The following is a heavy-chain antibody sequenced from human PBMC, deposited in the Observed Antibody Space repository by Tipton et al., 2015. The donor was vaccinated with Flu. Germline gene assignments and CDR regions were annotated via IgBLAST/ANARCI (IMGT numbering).Heavy chain of an antibody. CDR3: ACRGSCYH. CDR1: GGSFSGYY. CDR2: IYYSGST. J-gene: IGHJ4*02. Sequence: TLSLTCAVYGGSFSGYYWSWIRQPPGKGLEWIGTIYYSGSTYYNPSLKSRVTMSVDTSKNQFSLKLSSVTAADTAVYYCACRGSCYHWGQGTLVTVSS. D-gene: IGHD1-26*01. V-gene: IGHV4-34*01.